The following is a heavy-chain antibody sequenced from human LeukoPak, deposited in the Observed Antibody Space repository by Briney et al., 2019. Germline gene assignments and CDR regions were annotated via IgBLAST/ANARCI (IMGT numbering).Heavy chain of an antibody. J-gene: IGHJ5*02. CDR3: ARAVRYYYDSSGLNWFDP. CDR1: GGSVSSSSHY. V-gene: IGHV4-61*01. Sequence: SETLSLTCTVSGGSVSSSSHYWSWIRQPPGKGLEWIGYIYYSGSTNYNPSLKSRVTISVDTSKNQFSLKLSSVTAADTAVYYCARAVRYYYDSSGLNWFDPWGQGTLVTVSS. D-gene: IGHD3-22*01. CDR2: IYYSGST.